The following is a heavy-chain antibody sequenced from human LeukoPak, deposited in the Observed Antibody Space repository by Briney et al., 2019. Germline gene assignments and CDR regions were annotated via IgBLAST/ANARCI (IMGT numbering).Heavy chain of an antibody. D-gene: IGHD6-6*01. CDR2: IWYDGSNK. CDR1: GFSFSDYW. CDR3: AREVAYSSFFEAFDI. J-gene: IGHJ3*02. Sequence: GGSLILSCAASGFSFSDYWMYWVRQAPGQGLEWVAVIWYDGSNKYYTDSVKGRFTISRDNSKNTLYLQMNSLRAEDTAVYYCAREVAYSSFFEAFDIWGQGTMVTVSS. V-gene: IGHV3-33*08.